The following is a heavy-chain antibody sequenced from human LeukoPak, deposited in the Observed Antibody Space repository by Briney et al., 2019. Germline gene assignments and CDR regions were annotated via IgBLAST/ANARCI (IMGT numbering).Heavy chain of an antibody. D-gene: IGHD3-22*01. J-gene: IGHJ3*02. CDR1: GFTLSHAW. CDR3: TTDQLFSYDATRSDAFDI. V-gene: IGHV3-15*01. Sequence: GGSLRLSCAASGFTLSHAWMSWVRQAPAKGLEWVGHIKSKTDGGTTDYAAPVKGRFTISRDDSEKTLYLQMNSLKTEDTAVYYCTTDQLFSYDATRSDAFDIWGQGTMVTGSS. CDR2: IKSKTDGGTT.